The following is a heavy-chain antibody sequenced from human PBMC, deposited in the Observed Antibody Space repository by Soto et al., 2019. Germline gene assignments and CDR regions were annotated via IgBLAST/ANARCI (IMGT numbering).Heavy chain of an antibody. D-gene: IGHD1-20*01. CDR2: SFSSGGT. V-gene: IGHV3-23*05. J-gene: IGHJ4*02. Sequence: PGGSLRLSCAAFGFTLDKYTMGWVRQAPGKGLEWVAESFSSGGTQYADSVKGRFTISRDNSRNMVFLQMNGLRVEDTALYYCPRAREPDGIRTFDSWGQGALVTSPQ. CDR3: PRAREPDGIRTFDS. CDR1: GFTLDKYT.